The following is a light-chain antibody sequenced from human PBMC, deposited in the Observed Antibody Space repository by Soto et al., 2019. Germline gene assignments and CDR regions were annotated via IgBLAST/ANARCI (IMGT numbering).Light chain of an antibody. V-gene: IGKV1-39*01. J-gene: IGKJ4*01. Sequence: DIQMTHSPSSLSASVGDIVTITFRVSQSISSYLNWYQQKPGKAPELLIYAASSLQSGVSSRFSGSGSGTDFTLTISSLQPEDFATYYCQQSYSTPLNFGGGTKVDIK. CDR2: AAS. CDR3: QQSYSTPLN. CDR1: QSISSY.